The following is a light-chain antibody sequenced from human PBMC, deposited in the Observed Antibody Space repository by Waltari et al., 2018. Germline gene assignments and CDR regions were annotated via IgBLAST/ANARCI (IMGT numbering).Light chain of an antibody. J-gene: IGLJ2*01. V-gene: IGLV3-10*01. CDR1: FLTKKT. CDR2: EDT. CDR3: YSTDIFRSERGV. Sequence: SYELTQPPSVSVSPGQTATITCSGDFLTKKTTYWFQQKSGQAPVMVIYEDTKRLSAIPERFSGSSSGTTAALTITGAQVEDEADYYCYSTDIFRSERGVFGGGTKLLVL.